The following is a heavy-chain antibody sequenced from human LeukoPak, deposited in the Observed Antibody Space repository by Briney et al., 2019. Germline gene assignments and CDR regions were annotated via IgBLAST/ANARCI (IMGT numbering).Heavy chain of an antibody. J-gene: IGHJ3*02. CDR3: ARDPLRLDAFDI. CDR2: ISYDGSNK. D-gene: IGHD4-17*01. Sequence: GRSLRLSCAASGFTFSSYAMHWVRQAPGKGLEWVAVISYDGSNKYYADSVKGRFTISRDNSKNTLYLQMNSLRAEDTAVYYCARDPLRLDAFDIWGQGTMVTVSS. V-gene: IGHV3-30-3*01. CDR1: GFTFSSYA.